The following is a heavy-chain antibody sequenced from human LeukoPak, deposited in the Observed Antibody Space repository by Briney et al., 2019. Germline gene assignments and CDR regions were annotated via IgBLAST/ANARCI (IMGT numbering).Heavy chain of an antibody. V-gene: IGHV3-9*01. CDR2: ISWNSGSI. J-gene: IGHJ4*02. Sequence: PGGSLRLSCAASGFTFDDYAMHWVRQAPGKGLEWVSGISWNSGSIGYADSVKGRFTISRDNAKNSLYLQMNSLRAEDTALYYCAKDPSYDILTGYYISWGQGTLVTVSS. D-gene: IGHD3-9*01. CDR1: GFTFDDYA. CDR3: AKDPSYDILTGYYIS.